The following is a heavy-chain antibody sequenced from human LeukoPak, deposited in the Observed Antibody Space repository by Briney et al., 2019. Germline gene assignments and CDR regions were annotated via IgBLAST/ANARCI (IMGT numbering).Heavy chain of an antibody. J-gene: IGHJ6*03. D-gene: IGHD2-2*02. CDR1: GYTFTSYG. V-gene: IGHV1-18*01. Sequence: GASVKVSCKASGYTFTSYGISWVRQAPGQGLEWMGWISAYNGNTNYAQKLQGRVTMTTDTSTSTTSMELRSLRSDDTDVYYCARDWGYCSSTSCYTDDYYYYYYMDVWGKGTTVTVSS. CDR2: ISAYNGNT. CDR3: ARDWGYCSSTSCYTDDYYYYYYMDV.